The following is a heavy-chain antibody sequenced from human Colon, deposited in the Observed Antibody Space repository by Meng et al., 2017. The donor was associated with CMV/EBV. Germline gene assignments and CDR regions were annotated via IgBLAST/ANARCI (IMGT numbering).Heavy chain of an antibody. CDR2: ISTSSSYI. Sequence: SGFTTSSYNMNWVRRAPGKGLEWGSSISTSSSYIYYADSVKGRFTISRDNAKNSLYLQMNSLRAEDTAVYYCAREGRELVATIALWGQGTLVTVSS. CDR1: GFTTSSYN. D-gene: IGHD5-12*01. V-gene: IGHV3-21*01. J-gene: IGHJ4*02. CDR3: AREGRELVATIAL.